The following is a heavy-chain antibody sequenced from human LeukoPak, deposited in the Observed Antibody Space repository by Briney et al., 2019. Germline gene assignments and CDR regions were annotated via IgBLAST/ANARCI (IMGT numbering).Heavy chain of an antibody. D-gene: IGHD6-13*01. J-gene: IGHJ4*02. CDR3: ARSVAAAGSFGLTFDY. CDR2: ISGSGGST. Sequence: GGSLRLSCAASGFTFSSYSMNWVRQAPGKGLEWVSAISGSGGSTYYADSVKGRFTISRDNSKNTLYLQMNSLRAEDTAVYYCARSVAAAGSFGLTFDYWGQGTLVTVSS. CDR1: GFTFSSYS. V-gene: IGHV3-23*01.